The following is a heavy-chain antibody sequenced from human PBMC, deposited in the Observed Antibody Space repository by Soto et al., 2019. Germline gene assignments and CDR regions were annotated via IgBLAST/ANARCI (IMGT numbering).Heavy chain of an antibody. D-gene: IGHD1-1*01. CDR2: ISYDGSNK. CDR3: AKIQSSDYFDY. CDR1: GFTFSSYG. V-gene: IGHV3-30*18. Sequence: GGSLRLSCAASGFTFSSYGMHWVRQASGKGLEWVAVISYDGSNKYYADSVKGRFTISRDNSKNTLYLQMNSLRAEDTAVYYCAKIQSSDYFDYWGQGTLVTVSP. J-gene: IGHJ4*02.